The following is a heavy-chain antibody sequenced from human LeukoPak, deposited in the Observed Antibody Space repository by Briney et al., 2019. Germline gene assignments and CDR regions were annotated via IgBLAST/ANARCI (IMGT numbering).Heavy chain of an antibody. CDR1: GYTFTGYY. Sequence: ASVKVSGKASGYTFTGYYMHWVRQAPGQGLEWMGWINPNSGGTNYAQKFQGRVTMTRDTSISTAYMELSRLRSDDTAVYYCARDFWSGYVDAFDIWGQGTMVTVSS. CDR2: INPNSGGT. CDR3: ARDFWSGYVDAFDI. V-gene: IGHV1-2*02. J-gene: IGHJ3*02. D-gene: IGHD3-3*01.